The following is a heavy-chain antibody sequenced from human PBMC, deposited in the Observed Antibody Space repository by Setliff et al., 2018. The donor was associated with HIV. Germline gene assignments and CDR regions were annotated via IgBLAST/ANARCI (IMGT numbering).Heavy chain of an antibody. CDR2: INPDSGGI. Sequence: VASVKVSCKASGYTFTGYSMHWVRQAPGQGLEWMGWINPDSGGINFAQKFQGRVTMTRVTSISTAYMELSGLRSDDTAVYYCARGGPLRFLEWLLSFFDYWGQGTLVTVSS. J-gene: IGHJ4*02. V-gene: IGHV1-2*02. D-gene: IGHD3-3*01. CDR1: GYTFTGYS. CDR3: ARGGPLRFLEWLLSFFDY.